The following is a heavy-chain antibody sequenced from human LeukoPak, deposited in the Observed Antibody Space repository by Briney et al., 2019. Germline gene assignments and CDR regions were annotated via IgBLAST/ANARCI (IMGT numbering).Heavy chain of an antibody. J-gene: IGHJ4*02. Sequence: SETLSLTCTVSGGSISSSYWSWIRRPPGKGLDWIGYIDNSGSANYNPSLKSRVTISVDTSKNQFSLKLTSVTAADTAVYFCARRPTGDPKFDYWGQGTLVTVSS. CDR2: IDNSGSA. D-gene: IGHD7-27*01. CDR1: GGSISSSY. V-gene: IGHV4-59*08. CDR3: ARRPTGDPKFDY.